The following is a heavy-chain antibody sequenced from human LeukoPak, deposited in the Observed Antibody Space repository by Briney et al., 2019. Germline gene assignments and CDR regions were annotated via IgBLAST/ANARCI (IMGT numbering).Heavy chain of an antibody. Sequence: GGSLRLSCVASGFTFTKCAMSWIRQAPGKGLEWVAIITATGDTAYYADSVKGRFTISRDNSRNTVYMQMDSLRAEGTAIYYCAGDRNSDWYSPLDYWGQGSQVTVSP. J-gene: IGHJ4*02. V-gene: IGHV3-23*01. CDR1: GFTFTKCA. D-gene: IGHD6-19*01. CDR3: AGDRNSDWYSPLDY. CDR2: ITATGDTA.